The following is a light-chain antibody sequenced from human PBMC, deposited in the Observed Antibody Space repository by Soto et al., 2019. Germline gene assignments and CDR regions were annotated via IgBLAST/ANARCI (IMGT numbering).Light chain of an antibody. J-gene: IGKJ2*01. CDR1: QNIRNY. V-gene: IGKV1-39*01. CDR3: QQIHSTSSYT. Sequence: DIQMTQSPSSLSASVGDRVTITCRASQNIRNYLNWYQQRPGKTPYLLVYAASNLRGGVPSRFSGSGSGTVFTLTINSLQPEDFATSSCQQIHSTSSYTFGQGTRVDIK. CDR2: AAS.